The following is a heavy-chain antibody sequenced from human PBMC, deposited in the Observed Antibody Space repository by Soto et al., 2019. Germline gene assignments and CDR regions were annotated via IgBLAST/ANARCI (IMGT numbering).Heavy chain of an antibody. V-gene: IGHV4-59*08. CDR1: GGSISSYY. CDR3: ARRWGSYFDY. Sequence: QVQLQESGPGLVKPSETLSLTCTVSGGSISSYYWSWIRQPPGKGLEWIGYIYYSGSTNYNPSLKNRVTISVDTPKNQSSLKLSSVTAAATAVYYCARRWGSYFDYWGQGTLVTVSS. CDR2: IYYSGST. J-gene: IGHJ4*02. D-gene: IGHD7-27*01.